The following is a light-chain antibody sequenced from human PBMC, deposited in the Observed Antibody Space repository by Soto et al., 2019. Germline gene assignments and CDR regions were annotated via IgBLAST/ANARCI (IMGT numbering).Light chain of an antibody. CDR2: AVS. CDR1: SSDVGGYDY. Sequence: QSVLTQPPSASGSPGQSFTISCTGTSSDVGGYDYVSWYQQHPGKAPKLMIYAVSKRPSGVPDRFSGSKSGNTASLTVSGLQAEDEADYYCSSYGGSNNVVFGGGTKVTVL. J-gene: IGLJ2*01. CDR3: SSYGGSNNVV. V-gene: IGLV2-8*01.